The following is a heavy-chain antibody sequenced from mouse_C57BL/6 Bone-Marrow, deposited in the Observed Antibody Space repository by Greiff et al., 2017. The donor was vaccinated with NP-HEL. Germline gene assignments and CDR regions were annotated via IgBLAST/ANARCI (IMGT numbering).Heavy chain of an antibody. V-gene: IGHV2-2*01. CDR2: IWSGGST. CDR1: GFSLTSYG. D-gene: IGHD1-1*01. Sequence: VKLQESGPGLVQPSQSLSITCTVSGFSLTSYGVHWVRQSPGKGLEWLGVIWSGGSTDYNAAFISSLSIINDNSKSQVFCKMNSLQADDTAIYYCARNLNYGSSKALYFDYWGQGTTLTVSS. CDR3: ARNLNYGSSKALYFDY. J-gene: IGHJ2*01.